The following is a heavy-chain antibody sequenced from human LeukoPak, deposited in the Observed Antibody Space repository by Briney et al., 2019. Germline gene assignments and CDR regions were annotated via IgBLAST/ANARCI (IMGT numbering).Heavy chain of an antibody. J-gene: IGHJ4*02. D-gene: IGHD6-19*01. CDR1: GGSTSSYY. CDR3: ARHQWLVPRFDY. Sequence: PSETLSLTCTVSGGSTSSYYWSWIRQPPGKGLEFIGYIYYSGSTNYNPSLKSLVTISVETSKNQFSLEVRSVTAADTAVYYCARHQWLVPRFDYWGQGTLVTVSS. CDR2: IYYSGST. V-gene: IGHV4-59*08.